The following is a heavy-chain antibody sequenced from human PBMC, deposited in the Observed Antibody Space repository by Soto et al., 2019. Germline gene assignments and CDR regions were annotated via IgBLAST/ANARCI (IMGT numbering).Heavy chain of an antibody. J-gene: IGHJ4*02. CDR2: ISDDGRKT. CDR1: GFTFSTYG. Sequence: GSLRLSCAASGFTFSTYGMHWVRQAPGKGLEWVAVISDDGRKTYYVDSVMGRFTISRDNPKNTLFLQMNSLRPEDTAVYYCVKDQRYCSGGSCYTFDYWGQGTPVTVSS. D-gene: IGHD2-15*01. V-gene: IGHV3-30*18. CDR3: VKDQRYCSGGSCYTFDY.